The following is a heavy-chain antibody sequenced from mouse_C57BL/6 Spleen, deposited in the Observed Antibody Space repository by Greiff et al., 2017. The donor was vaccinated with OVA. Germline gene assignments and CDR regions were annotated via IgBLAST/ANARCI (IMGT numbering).Heavy chain of an antibody. D-gene: IGHD1-1*01. CDR1: GYSITSGYY. V-gene: IGHV3-6*01. Sequence: EVKLQESGPGLVKPSQSLSLTCSFTGYSITSGYYWNWIRQFPGNKLEWMGYISYDGSNNYNPSLKNRISITRDTSKNQFFLKLNSVTTEDTATYYCAREGNYYGSSLYYFDYWGQGTTLTVSS. CDR3: AREGNYYGSSLYYFDY. J-gene: IGHJ2*01. CDR2: ISYDGSN.